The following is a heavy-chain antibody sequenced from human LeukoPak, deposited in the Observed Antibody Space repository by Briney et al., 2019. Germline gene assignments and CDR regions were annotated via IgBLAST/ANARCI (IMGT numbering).Heavy chain of an antibody. D-gene: IGHD3-10*01. J-gene: IGHJ5*02. Sequence: PSETLSLTCSVSGGSITSSSYYWGWIRQSPAKGLEWIVSIHYTGRTDYNPSLKSRVTISVDTSETQVSLKVRSVTAADTAVYYCARIKEVRRGGPNWFDPWGQGTLVTVSS. CDR3: ARIKEVRRGGPNWFDP. CDR1: GGSITSSSYY. CDR2: IHYTGRT. V-gene: IGHV4-39*01.